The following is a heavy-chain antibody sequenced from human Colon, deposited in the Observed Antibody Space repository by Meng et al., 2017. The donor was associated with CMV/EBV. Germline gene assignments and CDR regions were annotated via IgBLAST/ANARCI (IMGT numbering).Heavy chain of an antibody. CDR1: GGSISSTNYY. V-gene: IGHV4-39*01. CDR2: VYYNGDT. J-gene: IGHJ4*02. Sequence: SETLSLTCTVSGGSISSTNYYWVWVRQPPGKGLEWIASVYYNGDTYYNPSLKSRVTVSAATSRNQFFLNLRSVTAADTAVYYCGRWGSVVVSLAHFDYWGQGNLVTVSS. D-gene: IGHD2-2*01. CDR3: GRWGSVVVSLAHFDY.